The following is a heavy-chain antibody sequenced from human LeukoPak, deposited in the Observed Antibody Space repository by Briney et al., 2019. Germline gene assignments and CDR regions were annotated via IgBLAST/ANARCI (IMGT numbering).Heavy chain of an antibody. D-gene: IGHD3-22*01. Sequence: SSETLSLTCAVSAASISNYYWSWIRQAPGKGLEWIGYISTSGSTNYNPSLKSRVSISLDTFKNRFSLNLNFVTAADTAVYYCASPRSGYRYTFDYWGQGALVTVSS. CDR2: ISTSGST. V-gene: IGHV4-4*09. CDR1: AASISNYY. CDR3: ASPRSGYRYTFDY. J-gene: IGHJ4*02.